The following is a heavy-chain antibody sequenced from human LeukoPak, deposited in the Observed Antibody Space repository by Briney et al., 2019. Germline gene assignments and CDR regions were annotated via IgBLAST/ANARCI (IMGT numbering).Heavy chain of an antibody. Sequence: PGGSLRLSCAASGFTVSSNYMSWVRQAPGRGLEWFSVIYSGGSTYYADSVKGRFTISRDNSKNTLYLQMNSLRAEDTAVYYCARGHCSSTSCYDVWGQGTTVTVSS. D-gene: IGHD2-2*01. CDR3: ARGHCSSTSCYDV. V-gene: IGHV3-53*01. J-gene: IGHJ6*02. CDR1: GFTVSSNY. CDR2: IYSGGST.